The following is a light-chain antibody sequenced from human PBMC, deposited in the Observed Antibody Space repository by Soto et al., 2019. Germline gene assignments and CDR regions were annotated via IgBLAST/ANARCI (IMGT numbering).Light chain of an antibody. CDR1: QSVSSSY. Sequence: EIVLTQSPGTLSLSPGERATLSCRASQSVSSSYLAWYQQKPGQAPRLLIYGASSRATGIPDRFSGSGSGTDFTLIISRMETEEFAVYYCEQDGSSYAFGQGTKVEIK. V-gene: IGKV3-20*01. CDR3: EQDGSSYA. CDR2: GAS. J-gene: IGKJ2*01.